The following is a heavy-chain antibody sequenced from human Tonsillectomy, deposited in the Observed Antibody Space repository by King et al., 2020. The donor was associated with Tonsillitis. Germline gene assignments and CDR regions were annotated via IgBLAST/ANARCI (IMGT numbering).Heavy chain of an antibody. D-gene: IGHD2-21*02. V-gene: IGHV3-21*01. CDR1: GFTFSQYS. Sequence: VQLVESGGGLVKPGGSLRLSCAASGFTFSQYSMNWVRQAPGKGLEWVSSITSSSTYIYQADSMKGRFTISRDNAKNSLYLQMSSLRADDTAVYYCARALGVTAYDYWGQGTLVTVSA. J-gene: IGHJ4*02. CDR3: ARALGVTAYDY. CDR2: ITSSSTYI.